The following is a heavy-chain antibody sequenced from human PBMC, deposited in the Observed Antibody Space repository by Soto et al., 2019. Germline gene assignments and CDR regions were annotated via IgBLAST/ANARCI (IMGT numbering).Heavy chain of an antibody. CDR2: ISYDGSNK. Sequence: GGSLRLSCAASGFTFSSYAMHWVRQAPGKGLEWVAVISYDGSNKYYADSVKGRFTISRDNSKNTLYLQMNSLRAEDTAVYYCARGGGVLDILTGYYDYWGQGTLVTVSS. D-gene: IGHD3-9*01. V-gene: IGHV3-30-3*01. CDR1: GFTFSSYA. J-gene: IGHJ4*02. CDR3: ARGGGVLDILTGYYDY.